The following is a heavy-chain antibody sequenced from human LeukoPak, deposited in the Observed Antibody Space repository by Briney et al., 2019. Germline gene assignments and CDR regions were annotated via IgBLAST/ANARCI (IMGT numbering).Heavy chain of an antibody. J-gene: IGHJ5*02. D-gene: IGHD3-3*01. CDR1: GFTVSSNY. CDR2: IKQDGSEK. V-gene: IGHV3-7*01. CDR3: ARDRHYDFYYIRGEYNWFDP. Sequence: GGSLRLSCAASGFTVSSNYMSWVRQAPGKGLEWVANIKQDGSEKYYVDSVKGRFTISRDNAKNSLYLQMNSLRAEDTAVYYCARDRHYDFYYIRGEYNWFDPWGQGTLVTVSS.